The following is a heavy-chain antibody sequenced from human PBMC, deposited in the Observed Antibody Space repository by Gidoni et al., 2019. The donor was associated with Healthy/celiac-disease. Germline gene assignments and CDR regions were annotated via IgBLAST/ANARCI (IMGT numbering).Heavy chain of an antibody. Sequence: QVPLQESGPGLVKPSQPLSLTCTVSVCSISSGGYYWSWIRQHPGKGLEWIGYIYYSGRTYYNPSLKSRVTISVDTCKNQFSRKLSSVTAADTAVYYCASSMVGGYYGMDVWGQGTTVTVSS. J-gene: IGHJ6*02. CDR2: IYYSGRT. CDR3: ASSMVGGYYGMDV. D-gene: IGHD3-10*01. CDR1: VCSISSGGYY. V-gene: IGHV4-31*03.